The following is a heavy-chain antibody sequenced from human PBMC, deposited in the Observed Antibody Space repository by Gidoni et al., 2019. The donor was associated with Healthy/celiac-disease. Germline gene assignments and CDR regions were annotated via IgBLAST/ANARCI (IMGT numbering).Heavy chain of an antibody. V-gene: IGHV3-23*04. CDR2: IRGSGGST. CDR1: GFTFSSYA. Sequence: EVQLVESGGGLVQPGGSLRLSCAASGFTFSSYAMSWVRQAPGKGLEWVSAIRGSGGSTYDADSVKGRFTISRDNSKNTLYLQMNSLRAEDTAVYYCAKDLWSSTSKAGYWGQGTLVTVSS. J-gene: IGHJ4*02. D-gene: IGHD2-2*01. CDR3: AKDLWSSTSKAGY.